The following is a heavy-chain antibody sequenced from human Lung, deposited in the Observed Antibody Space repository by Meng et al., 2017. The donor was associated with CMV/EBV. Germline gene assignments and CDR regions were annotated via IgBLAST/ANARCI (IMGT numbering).Heavy chain of an antibody. J-gene: IGHJ6*02. Sequence: SXVASGFSFSTYAVHWVRQAPDKGLEWVAVISFDGTNKYYGDSVKGRFTVSRDNSQNTLYLQMNSLRTEDTAMYYCARGSKIYFGSEWYGPFGRHFYGLGVXGQGXTVTVSS. CDR2: ISFDGTNK. CDR1: GFSFSTYA. V-gene: IGHV3-30*01. D-gene: IGHD3-3*01. CDR3: ARGSKIYFGSEWYGPFGRHFYGLGV.